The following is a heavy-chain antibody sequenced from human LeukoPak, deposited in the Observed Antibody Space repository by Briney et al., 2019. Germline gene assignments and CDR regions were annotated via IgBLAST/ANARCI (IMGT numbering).Heavy chain of an antibody. J-gene: IGHJ5*02. D-gene: IGHD3-10*01. CDR2: ITGSGRTK. CDR1: GFTLRNYP. V-gene: IGHV3-48*04. Sequence: PGGSLTLSCAASGFTLRNYPMNWVRQAPGKGLEWVSLITGSGRTKYYADSVKGRFTISRDNAKNSLYLQMNSLRAEDTALYYCARARSAVPGITMVRGVIPYWFDPWGQGTLVTVSS. CDR3: ARARSAVPGITMVRGVIPYWFDP.